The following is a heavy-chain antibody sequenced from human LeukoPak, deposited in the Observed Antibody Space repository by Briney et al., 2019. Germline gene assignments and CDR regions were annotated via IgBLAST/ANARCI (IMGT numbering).Heavy chain of an antibody. D-gene: IGHD1/OR15-1a*01. CDR2: ISYTGST. CDR3: ARQRVNKWNNLWSFDY. CDR1: GGSISSYY. V-gene: IGHV4-59*08. J-gene: IGHJ4*02. Sequence: PSETLSLTCTVSGGSISSYYWSWIRQPPGKGLEWIGYISYTGSTNYNPSLKSRVTISLDTSKNQFSLKLSSMTAADTAVYYCARQRVNKWNNLWSFDYWGQGTLVTVSS.